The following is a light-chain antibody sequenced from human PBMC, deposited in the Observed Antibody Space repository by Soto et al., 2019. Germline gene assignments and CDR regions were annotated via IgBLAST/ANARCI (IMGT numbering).Light chain of an antibody. CDR2: DVT. V-gene: IGLV2-14*01. J-gene: IGLJ2*01. CDR3: CSYKTIYTMI. CDR1: SGDVGAYNF. Sequence: QSALTQPASVSGSPGQSITISCAGTSGDVGAYNFVTWFQQHPGKVPKLIIYDVTDRPSGVSDRFSGYKSGNTASLTISGLLAEDEADYYCCSYKTIYTMIFGGGTKVTVL.